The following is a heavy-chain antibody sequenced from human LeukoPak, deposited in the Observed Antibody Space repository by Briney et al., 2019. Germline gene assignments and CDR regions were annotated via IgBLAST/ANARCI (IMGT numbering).Heavy chain of an antibody. Sequence: SVKVSCKASGGTFISYAISWVRQAPGQGLEWMGGIIPIFGTANYAQKFQGRVTMTRDTSTSTVYMELSSLRSEDTAVYYCARSYGSGSVLLYYFDYWGQGTLVTVSS. D-gene: IGHD3-10*01. J-gene: IGHJ4*02. V-gene: IGHV1-69*05. CDR1: GGTFISYA. CDR2: IIPIFGTA. CDR3: ARSYGSGSVLLYYFDY.